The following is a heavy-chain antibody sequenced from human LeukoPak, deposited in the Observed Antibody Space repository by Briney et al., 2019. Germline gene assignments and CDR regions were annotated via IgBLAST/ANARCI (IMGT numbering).Heavy chain of an antibody. V-gene: IGHV3-23*01. CDR1: GFTFRIYD. CDR2: ISESGGRT. J-gene: IGHJ4*02. Sequence: PGGSLRLSCAASGFTFRIYDMSWVRRAPGKGLEWVAGISESGGRTHYIDSVKGRFTISRDNSKNTVYLQMNSLRAEDTAVYYCAKAISFFNSSGTPSRLFDYWGQGTLVTVSS. CDR3: AKAISFFNSSGTPSRLFDY. D-gene: IGHD6-19*01.